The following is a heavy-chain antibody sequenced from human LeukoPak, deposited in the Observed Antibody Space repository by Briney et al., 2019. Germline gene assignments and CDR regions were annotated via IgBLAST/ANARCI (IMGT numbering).Heavy chain of an antibody. Sequence: VASVKVSCKASGYTFTNHDMHWVRQAPGQRLEWMGWINPGNGNAKYSQEFQGRVTLTSDTSASTAYMELRSLRSDDTAVYYCARGTPTVVDDPWGQGTLVTVSS. CDR2: INPGNGNA. CDR3: ARGTPTVVDDP. V-gene: IGHV1-3*01. J-gene: IGHJ5*02. D-gene: IGHD4-17*01. CDR1: GYTFTNHD.